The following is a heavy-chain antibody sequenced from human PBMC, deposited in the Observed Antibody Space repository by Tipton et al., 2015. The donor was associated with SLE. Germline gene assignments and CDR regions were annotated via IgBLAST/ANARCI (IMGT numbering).Heavy chain of an antibody. CDR1: GFDVSSNY. Sequence: QVQLVQSGGGLVQPGGSLRLSCAASGFDVSSNYMTWVRQAPGKGLEWIGSIYNSGNTYYNASLKSRVTISVDTSKNQFSLKLRSVTAADTAVYYCAREYSGYDYRTFDHWGRGTLVTVSS. V-gene: IGHV4-38-2*02. J-gene: IGHJ4*02. D-gene: IGHD5-12*01. CDR2: IYNSGNT. CDR3: AREYSGYDYRTFDH.